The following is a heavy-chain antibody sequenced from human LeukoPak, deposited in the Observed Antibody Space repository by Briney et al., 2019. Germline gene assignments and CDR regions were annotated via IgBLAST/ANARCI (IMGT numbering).Heavy chain of an antibody. CDR2: ISSSSSYI. D-gene: IGHD1-1*01. CDR3: ARDELERLGFDY. CDR1: GFTFSSYS. V-gene: IGHV3-21*01. J-gene: IGHJ4*02. Sequence: GGSLRLSCAASGFTFSSYSMNWVRQAPGKGLEWVSSISSSSSYIYYADSVEGRFTISRDNAKNSLYLQMNSLRAEDTAVYYCARDELERLGFDYWGQGTLVTVSS.